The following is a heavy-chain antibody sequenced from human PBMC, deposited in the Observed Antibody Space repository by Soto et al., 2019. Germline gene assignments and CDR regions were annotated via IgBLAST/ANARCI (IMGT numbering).Heavy chain of an antibody. CDR1: GFTFSSYS. CDR2: ISSSSSYI. V-gene: IGHV3-21*01. CDR3: ARDLAYDSSARRYFDY. Sequence: EVQLVESGGGLVQPGGSLRLSCAASGFTFSSYSMNWVRQAPGKGLEWVSSISSSSSYIYYADSVKGRFTISRDNAKNSLYLQMNSLRAEDTAVYYCARDLAYDSSARRYFDYWGQGTLVTVSS. J-gene: IGHJ4*02. D-gene: IGHD3-22*01.